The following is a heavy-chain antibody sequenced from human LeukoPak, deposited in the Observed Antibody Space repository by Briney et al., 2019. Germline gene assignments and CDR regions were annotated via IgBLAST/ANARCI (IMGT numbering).Heavy chain of an antibody. CDR1: GGSFSGYY. CDR2: NNHSGST. V-gene: IGHV4-34*01. Sequence: PSETLSLTCAVYGGSFSGYYWSWIRQPPGKGLEWIGENNHSGSTNYNPSLKSRVTISVDTSKNQFSLKLSSVTAADTAVYYCARYSSGWLNWFDPWGQGTLVTVSS. J-gene: IGHJ5*02. D-gene: IGHD6-19*01. CDR3: ARYSSGWLNWFDP.